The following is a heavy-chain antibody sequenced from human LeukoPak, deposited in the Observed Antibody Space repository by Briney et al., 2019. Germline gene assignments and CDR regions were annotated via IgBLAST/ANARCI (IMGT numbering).Heavy chain of an antibody. CDR3: ARGYSSSTQSFDY. J-gene: IGHJ4*02. D-gene: IGHD6-13*01. CDR1: GYTFTGYY. Sequence: ASVKVSCKASGYTFTGYYMHWVRQATGQGLEWMGWINPNSGGTNYAQKFQGRVTMTRDTSISTAYMELSRLRSDDTAVYYCARGYSSSTQSFDYWGQGTLVTVSS. CDR2: INPNSGGT. V-gene: IGHV1-2*02.